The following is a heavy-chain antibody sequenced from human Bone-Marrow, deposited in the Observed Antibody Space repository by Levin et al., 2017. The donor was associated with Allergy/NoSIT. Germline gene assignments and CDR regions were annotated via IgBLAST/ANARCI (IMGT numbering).Heavy chain of an antibody. D-gene: IGHD3-10*01. Sequence: GGSLRLSCAASGFTFSSYAMSWVRQAPGKGLEWVSAISGSGGSTYYADSVKGRFTISRDNSKNTLYLQMNSLRAEDTAVYYCAKVRPMVRGVGGYYFDYWGQGTLVTVSS. CDR3: AKVRPMVRGVGGYYFDY. CDR1: GFTFSSYA. CDR2: ISGSGGST. J-gene: IGHJ4*02. V-gene: IGHV3-23*01.